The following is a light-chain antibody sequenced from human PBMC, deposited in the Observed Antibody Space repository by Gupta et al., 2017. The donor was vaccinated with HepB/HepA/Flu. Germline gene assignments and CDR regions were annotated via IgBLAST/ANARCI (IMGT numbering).Light chain of an antibody. CDR2: LNSDGSH. J-gene: IGLJ3*02. V-gene: IGLV4-69*01. Sequence: QLLLPPSPSASASLGASVKLTCTLSSGHSNYAIAWHQQKPNKGPRYLMKLNSDGSHTKGDGSPDRFSGSSSGAERSLTISSLQSEDEAEYYWQTWGTGFVVFGGGTKLTVL. CDR1: SGHSNYA. CDR3: QTWGTGFVV.